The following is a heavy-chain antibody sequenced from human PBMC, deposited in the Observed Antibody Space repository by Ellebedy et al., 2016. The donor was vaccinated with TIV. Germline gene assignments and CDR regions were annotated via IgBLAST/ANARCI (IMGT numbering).Heavy chain of an antibody. Sequence: SWIRQHPGKGLEWIGYIYYSGSTYYNPSLKSRVTISVDTSKNQFSLKLSSVTAADTAVYYCARAPTMTVFDPWGQGTLVTVSS. CDR3: ARAPTMTVFDP. V-gene: IGHV4-31*02. CDR2: IYYSGST. J-gene: IGHJ5*02. D-gene: IGHD3-22*01.